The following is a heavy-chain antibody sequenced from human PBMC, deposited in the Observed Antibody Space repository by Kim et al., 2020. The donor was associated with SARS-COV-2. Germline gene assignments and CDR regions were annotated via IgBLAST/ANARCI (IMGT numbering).Heavy chain of an antibody. Sequence: VKGRINISRDNAKNTLYLQMNSLGPEDTAVYYCARAGDYEISGYYGFFHRWGQGALVTVSS. V-gene: IGHV3-74*01. CDR3: ARAGDYEISGYYGFFHR. J-gene: IGHJ1*01. D-gene: IGHD3-22*01.